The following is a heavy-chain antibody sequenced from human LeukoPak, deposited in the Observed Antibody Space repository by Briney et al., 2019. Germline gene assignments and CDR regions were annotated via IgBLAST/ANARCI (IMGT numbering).Heavy chain of an antibody. CDR3: ATRIAARASAFDI. J-gene: IGHJ3*02. Sequence: PGGSLRLSCAASGFTVSSNYMSWVRQAPGKGLEWVSVIYSGGSTYYADSVKGRFTISRDNSKNTLYLQMNSLRAEDTAVYYCATRIAARASAFDIWGQGTMVTVSS. CDR1: GFTVSSNY. V-gene: IGHV3-66*01. D-gene: IGHD6-6*01. CDR2: IYSGGST.